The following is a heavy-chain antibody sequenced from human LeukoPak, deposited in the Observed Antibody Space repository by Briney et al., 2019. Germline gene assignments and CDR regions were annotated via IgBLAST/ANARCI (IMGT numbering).Heavy chain of an antibody. CDR1: GYTFTSYA. CDR2: INAGNGNT. V-gene: IGHV1-3*01. CDR3: ARDLGVLRFLEWPYGMDV. D-gene: IGHD3-3*01. Sequence: ASVRVSCKASGYTFTSYAMQWVRQAPGQRLEWMGGINAGNGNTKYSQKFQGRVTITRDTSASTAYMELSSLRSEDTAVYYCARDLGVLRFLEWPYGMDVWGQGPTVPVSS. J-gene: IGHJ6*02.